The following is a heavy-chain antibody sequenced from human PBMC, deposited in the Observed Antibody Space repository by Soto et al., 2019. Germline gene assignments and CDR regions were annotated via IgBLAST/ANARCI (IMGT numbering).Heavy chain of an antibody. D-gene: IGHD2-2*01. Sequence: SLRLSCTASGLTFGDSAMSWVRQSPGKGLEWVGFIRSKAHSGATAYAASVKGRFTISRDYSTTTGYLPTNSLKTEDTAVYYCTCCCSSPEDYDGYGIDVWGQGTLVTVSS. CDR3: TCCCSSPEDYDGYGIDV. V-gene: IGHV3-49*04. CDR2: IRSKAHSGAT. J-gene: IGHJ4*02. CDR1: GLTFGDSA.